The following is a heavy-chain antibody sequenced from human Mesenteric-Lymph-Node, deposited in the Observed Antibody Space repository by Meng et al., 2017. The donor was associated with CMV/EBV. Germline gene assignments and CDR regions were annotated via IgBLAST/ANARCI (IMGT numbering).Heavy chain of an antibody. D-gene: IGHD6-19*01. CDR2: IFYAGTT. Sequence: SETLSLTCTVSGGSISPHYWSWIRQPPGKGLEWLGYIFYAGTTVYNSSLRSRVTISVDTSKNQFSLRLTSVTAADTAVYYCARRPIAVAGRDWFDPWGQGTLVTVSS. CDR1: GGSISPHY. V-gene: IGHV4-59*11. CDR3: ARRPIAVAGRDWFDP. J-gene: IGHJ5*02.